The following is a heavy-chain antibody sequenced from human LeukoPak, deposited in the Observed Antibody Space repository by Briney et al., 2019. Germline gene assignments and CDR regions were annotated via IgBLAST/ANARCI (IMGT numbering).Heavy chain of an antibody. CDR2: INHSGST. V-gene: IGHV4-34*01. CDR1: GGSVSGYY. Sequence: SETLSLTCAVYGGSVSGYYWSWIRQPPGKGLEWIGEINHSGSTNYNPSLKSRVAISVDTSKNQFSLKLSSVTAADTAVYYCATRGGYCSGGSCYHFDYWGQGTLVTVSS. J-gene: IGHJ4*02. CDR3: ATRGGYCSGGSCYHFDY. D-gene: IGHD2-15*01.